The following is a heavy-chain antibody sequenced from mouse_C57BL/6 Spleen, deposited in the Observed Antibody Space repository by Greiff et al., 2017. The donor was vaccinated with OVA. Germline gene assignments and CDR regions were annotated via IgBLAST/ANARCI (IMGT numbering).Heavy chain of an antibody. D-gene: IGHD2-2*01. CDR1: GYSITSGYY. V-gene: IGHV3-6*01. J-gene: IGHJ2*01. CDR3: AREGYDEGVGN. CDR2: ISYDGSN. Sequence: VQLKESGPGLVKPSQSLSLTCSVTGYSITSGYYWNWIRQFPGNKLEWMGYISYDGSNNYNPSLRNRISITRDTSKNQFFLKLNSVTTEDTATYYCAREGYDEGVGNWGQGTTLTVSS.